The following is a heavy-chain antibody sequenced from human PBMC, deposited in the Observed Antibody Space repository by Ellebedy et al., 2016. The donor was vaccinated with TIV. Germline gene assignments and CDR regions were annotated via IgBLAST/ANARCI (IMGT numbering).Heavy chain of an antibody. CDR1: GFSLSSYW. D-gene: IGHD3-3*01. J-gene: IGHJ4*02. CDR2: IEADGSAM. CDR3: ATDDSPF. Sequence: GGSLRLXXAASGFSLSSYWMTWVRQAPGRGLEWVATIEADGSAMFYVDSVKGRFTISRDNAKNSLYLQINSLRAEDTAIYYCATDDSPFWGQGTLVTVSS. V-gene: IGHV3-7*01.